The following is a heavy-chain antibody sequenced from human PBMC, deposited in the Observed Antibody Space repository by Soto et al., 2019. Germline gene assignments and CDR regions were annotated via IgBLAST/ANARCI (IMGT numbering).Heavy chain of an antibody. V-gene: IGHV4-39*01. CDR1: GGSISSSSYY. J-gene: IGHJ3*02. D-gene: IGHD3-10*01. CDR3: ARTNYYGSGSYYIGGAFDI. CDR2: IYYSGST. Sequence: LCGGSISSSSYYWGWIRQPPGKGLEWIGSIYYSGSTYYNPSLKSRVTISVDTSKNQFSLKLSSVTAADTAVYYCARTNYYGSGSYYIGGAFDIWGQGTMVTVSS.